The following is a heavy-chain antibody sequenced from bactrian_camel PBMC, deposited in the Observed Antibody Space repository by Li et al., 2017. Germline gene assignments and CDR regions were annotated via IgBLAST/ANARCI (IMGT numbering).Heavy chain of an antibody. CDR2: ILSDGTT. CDR1: GDTIGRYC. Sequence: HVQPVESGGASVQAGGSLRLSCVASGDTIGRYCMGWFRQIPDKEREGVATILSDGTTKYADSAKDRFTIAKDNAENILYLQMNSLKSEDTALYYCATNRGRNYGMEYGGKGTQVTVS. V-gene: IGHV3S55*01. J-gene: IGHJ7*01.